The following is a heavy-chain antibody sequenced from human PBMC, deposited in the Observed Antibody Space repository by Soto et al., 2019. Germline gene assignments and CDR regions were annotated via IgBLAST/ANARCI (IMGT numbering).Heavy chain of an antibody. Sequence: QVQLVESGGGVVQPGRSLRLSCAASGFTFSSYGMHWVRQAPGKGLEWVAVISYDGSNKYYADSVKGRFTISRDNSKNTQYLQMNSLRAEDTAVYYCAKGRGGWFDPWGQGTLVTVSS. D-gene: IGHD3-16*01. CDR3: AKGRGGWFDP. CDR1: GFTFSSYG. V-gene: IGHV3-30*18. J-gene: IGHJ5*02. CDR2: ISYDGSNK.